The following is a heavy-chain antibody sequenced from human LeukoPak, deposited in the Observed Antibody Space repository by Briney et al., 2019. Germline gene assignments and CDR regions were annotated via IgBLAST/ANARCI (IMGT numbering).Heavy chain of an antibody. CDR2: IISILGTA. D-gene: IGHD1-7*01. V-gene: IGHV1-69*06. CDR3: ARDAPPYNWNYVGNYYYMDV. CDR1: GGTFRSYA. Sequence: SVKVSCKASGGTFRSYAISWVRQAPGQGLEWMGRIISILGTANYAQKFQGRVTITADKSTSTAYMELSSLRSEDTAVYYCARDAPPYNWNYVGNYYYMDVWGKGTTVTVSS. J-gene: IGHJ6*03.